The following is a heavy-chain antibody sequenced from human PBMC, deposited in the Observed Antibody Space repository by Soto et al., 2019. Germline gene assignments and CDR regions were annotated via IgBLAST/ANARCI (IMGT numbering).Heavy chain of an antibody. CDR3: ARVLYRDNWHALIAY. CDR1: GGTISSGAYS. CDR2: IYHSESP. J-gene: IGHJ4*02. V-gene: IGHV4-30-2*01. Sequence: SETLSLTCAVSGGTISSGAYSWGWIGQPPGKGLEWNGYIYHSESPYYIPSLRSRVTISMDRTKNQFSLHLNSVTAGDTAVYFFARVLYRDNWHALIAYWGQGTLVTVSS.